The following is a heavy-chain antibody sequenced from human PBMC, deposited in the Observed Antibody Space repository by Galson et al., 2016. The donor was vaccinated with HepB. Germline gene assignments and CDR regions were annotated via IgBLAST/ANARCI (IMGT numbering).Heavy chain of an antibody. CDR1: GDFISNGPYY. CDR3: ARVSDSIGNWFDT. J-gene: IGHJ5*01. V-gene: IGHV4-31*03. Sequence: TLSLTCTVSGDFISNGPYYWTWIRQHPGKGLEWIGYINYSGTTYYNLSLKSRVTISIDASKNLFSLKLSSVTAADTAVYYCARVSDSIGNWFDTWGQGILVIVSS. CDR2: INYSGTT. D-gene: IGHD2/OR15-2a*01.